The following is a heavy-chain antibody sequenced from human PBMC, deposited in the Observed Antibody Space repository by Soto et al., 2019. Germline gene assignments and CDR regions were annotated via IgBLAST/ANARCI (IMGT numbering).Heavy chain of an antibody. D-gene: IGHD6-6*01. CDR2: ISAYNGNT. J-gene: IGHJ5*01. V-gene: IGHV1-18*01. CDR3: ARDHIAVRPGWFDT. CDR1: VYTFSTYG. Sequence: ASVKVSCKASVYTFSTYGISWVRQAPGQGLEWMGWISAYNGNTNYAQKFQGRFTMTTDTSTSTAYMDLGSLRSDDTAVYYCARDHIAVRPGWFDTWGQGTLVTVSS.